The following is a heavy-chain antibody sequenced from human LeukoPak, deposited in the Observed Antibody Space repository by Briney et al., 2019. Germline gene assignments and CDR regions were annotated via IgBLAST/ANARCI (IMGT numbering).Heavy chain of an antibody. V-gene: IGHV3-13*01. CDR3: ARVAKERVGGVYYFDY. D-gene: IGHD1-1*01. CDR1: GFTFSDYD. CDR2: IGTAGDT. J-gene: IGHJ4*02. Sequence: PGGSLRLSCAASGFTFSDYDMHWVRQATGKGLEWVSAIGTAGDTYYTGSVKGRFTISRENANNSLYLQINSLRAGDTAVYYCARVAKERVGGVYYFDYWGQGTLVTVSS.